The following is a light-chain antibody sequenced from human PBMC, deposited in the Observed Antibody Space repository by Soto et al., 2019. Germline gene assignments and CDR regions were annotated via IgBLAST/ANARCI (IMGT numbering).Light chain of an antibody. CDR1: QSISSY. CDR3: QQSYSTPLT. J-gene: IGKJ3*01. V-gene: IGKV1-39*01. Sequence: DIQMTQSPSSLYASVGDRVTITCRASQSISSYLNWYQQKPGKAPKLLIYAASSLQSGVPSRFSGSGSGTDFTLTISSLQPEDFATYYCQQSYSTPLTFGPGTKVDI. CDR2: AAS.